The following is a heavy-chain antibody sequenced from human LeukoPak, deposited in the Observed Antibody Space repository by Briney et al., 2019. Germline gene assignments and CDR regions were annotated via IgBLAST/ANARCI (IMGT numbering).Heavy chain of an antibody. Sequence: PSETLSLTCSVSGGSISNYYWTWMRQPAGKGLGWIGRISTSGSTNYNPSLESRVTMSIDTSKNQFSLKLNSVTAADTPIYYCARPRYSINWYWWFDLWGQGTPVIVSS. J-gene: IGHJ5*02. D-gene: IGHD6-13*01. V-gene: IGHV4-4*07. CDR2: ISTSGST. CDR1: GGSISNYY. CDR3: ARPRYSINWYWWFDL.